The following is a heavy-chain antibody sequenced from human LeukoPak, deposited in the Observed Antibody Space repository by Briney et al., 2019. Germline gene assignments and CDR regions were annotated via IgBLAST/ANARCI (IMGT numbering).Heavy chain of an antibody. CDR3: ARDRRYYYGSGMIGDY. V-gene: IGHV1-2*02. J-gene: IGHJ4*02. CDR2: INPNSGGT. D-gene: IGHD3-10*01. Sequence: ASVKVSCKASGYTFTGYYMHWVRQAPGQGLEWMGWINPNSGGTNYAQKFQGRVTMTRDTSISTPYMELSRLRSDDTAVYYCARDRRYYYGSGMIGDYWGQGTLVTVSS. CDR1: GYTFTGYY.